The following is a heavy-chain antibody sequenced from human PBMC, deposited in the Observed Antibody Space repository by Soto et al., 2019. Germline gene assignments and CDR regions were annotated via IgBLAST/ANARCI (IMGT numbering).Heavy chain of an antibody. D-gene: IGHD6-13*01. V-gene: IGHV3-53*01. CDR1: GFTVSSNY. CDR3: ARVRYSSSWSRSFDY. Sequence: PGGSLRLSCAASGFTVSSNYMSWVRQAPGKGLEWVSVIYSGGSTYYADSVKGRFTISRDNSKNTLYLQTNSLRAEDTAVYYCARVRYSSSWSRSFDYWGQGTLVTVSS. J-gene: IGHJ4*02. CDR2: IYSGGST.